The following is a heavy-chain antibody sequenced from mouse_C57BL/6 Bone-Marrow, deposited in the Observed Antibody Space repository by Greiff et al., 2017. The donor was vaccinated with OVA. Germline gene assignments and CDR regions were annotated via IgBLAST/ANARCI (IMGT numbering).Heavy chain of an antibody. CDR3: ARRGGIYGNYGFAY. D-gene: IGHD2-1*01. CDR2: IYPSDSET. CDR1: GYTFTSYW. J-gene: IGHJ3*01. V-gene: IGHV1-61*01. Sequence: VQLQQPGAELVRPGSSVKLSCKASGYTFTSYWMDWVKQRPGQGLEWIGNIYPSDSETHYNQKFKDKATLTVDKSSSTAYMQLSSLTSEDSAVYYCARRGGIYGNYGFAYWGQGTLVTVSA.